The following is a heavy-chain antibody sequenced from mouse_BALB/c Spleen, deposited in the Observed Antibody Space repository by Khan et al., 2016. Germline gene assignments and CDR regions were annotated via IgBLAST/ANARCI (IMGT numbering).Heavy chain of an antibody. CDR1: GFNIKDTY. V-gene: IGHV14-3*02. J-gene: IGHJ3*01. Sequence: VRLQQSGAELVKPGASVKLSCTASGFNIKDTYMHWMIQRPEQGLEWIGRIDPANDNTKYDPKFQGKATITADTSSNTAYLQLSSLTSEDTAVYFCARSSYDSWFVYWGQVTLVTVSA. CDR2: IDPANDNT. CDR3: ARSSYDSWFVY. D-gene: IGHD2-4*01.